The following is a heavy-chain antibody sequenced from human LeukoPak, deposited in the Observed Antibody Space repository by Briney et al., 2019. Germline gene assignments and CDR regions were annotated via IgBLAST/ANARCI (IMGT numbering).Heavy chain of an antibody. CDR2: IWYDGSNK. CDR3: ARELQYAGYCDILTGYYNYGMDV. Sequence: PGRSLRLSCAASGFTFSSYGMHWVRQAPGKGLEWVAVIWYDGSNKYYADSVKGRFTISRDKSKNTLYLQMNSLRAEDTAVYYCARELQYAGYCDILTGYYNYGMDVWGKGTTVTVSS. CDR1: GFTFSSYG. V-gene: IGHV3-33*01. J-gene: IGHJ6*04. D-gene: IGHD3-9*01.